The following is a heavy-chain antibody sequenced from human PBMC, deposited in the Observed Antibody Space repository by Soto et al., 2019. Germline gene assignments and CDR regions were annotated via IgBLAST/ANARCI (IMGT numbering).Heavy chain of an antibody. CDR1: GYSFTSYW. J-gene: IGHJ4*02. CDR3: ARSGYCSSTSCYGSFDY. D-gene: IGHD2-2*01. Sequence: PGESLKISCKGSGYSFTSYWIGWVRQMHGKGLEWMGIIYPGDSDTRYSPSFQGQVTISADKSISTAYLQWSSLKASDTAMYYCARSGYCSSTSCYGSFDYWGQGTLVTVSS. V-gene: IGHV5-51*01. CDR2: IYPGDSDT.